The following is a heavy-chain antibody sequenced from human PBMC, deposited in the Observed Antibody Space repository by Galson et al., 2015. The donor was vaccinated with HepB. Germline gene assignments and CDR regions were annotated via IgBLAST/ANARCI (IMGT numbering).Heavy chain of an antibody. CDR3: ARDYIVTTKNCFYP. J-gene: IGHJ5*02. Sequence: SVKVSCKASGYTFSNYGLNWVRQAPGQGLEWMGWINIYKGYTTYAQKFQGRVTMTRDTSTGTVYMVLRSLRSYDTAVYYCARDYIVTTKNCFYPWGQGTPVTVSS. D-gene: IGHD5-12*01. CDR1: GYTFSNYG. CDR2: INIYKGYT. V-gene: IGHV1-18*01.